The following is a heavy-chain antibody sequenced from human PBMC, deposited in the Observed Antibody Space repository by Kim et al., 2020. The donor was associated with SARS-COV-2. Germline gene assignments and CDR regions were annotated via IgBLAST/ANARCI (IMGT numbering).Heavy chain of an antibody. CDR2: IYYSGST. V-gene: IGHV4-59*01. J-gene: IGHJ3*02. Sequence: SETLSLTCTVSGGSISSYYWSWIRPPPGKGLEWIGYIYYSGSTNHNPSLKSRVTISVDTSKNQFSLKLSSVTAADTAVYYCARGGPLTPFACDICGQGTMVTVSS. CDR3: ARGGPLTPFACDI. D-gene: IGHD7-27*01. CDR1: GGSISSYY.